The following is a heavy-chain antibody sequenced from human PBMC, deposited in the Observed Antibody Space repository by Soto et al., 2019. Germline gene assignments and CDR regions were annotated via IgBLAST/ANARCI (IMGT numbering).Heavy chain of an antibody. CDR1: GFPFGDYY. CDR2: LSSSSLFT. V-gene: IGHV3-11*06. D-gene: IGHD2-8*01. Sequence: GGSLRLSCEASGFPFGDYYITWIRQSPERGLEWLSFLSSSSLFTKYADSVKGRFTISRDNAKNSLYLQMNSLRAEDTAVYYCARRIGSLPNANFDLFGRGTLVTVSS. J-gene: IGHJ2*01. CDR3: ARRIGSLPNANFDL.